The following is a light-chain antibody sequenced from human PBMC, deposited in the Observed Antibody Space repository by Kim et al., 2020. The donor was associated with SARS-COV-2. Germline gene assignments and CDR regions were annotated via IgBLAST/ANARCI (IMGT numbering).Light chain of an antibody. Sequence: GLRDCVSCSGGRANTGSHPVNWYQQLPGPAPKLLIYSNSQRPAGVPGRFSGSKSGTAASLAISGLQSEDEADYYCAAWDDSLNGWVFGGGTKVTVL. CDR1: RANTGSHP. V-gene: IGLV1-44*01. CDR2: SNS. J-gene: IGLJ3*02. CDR3: AAWDDSLNGWV.